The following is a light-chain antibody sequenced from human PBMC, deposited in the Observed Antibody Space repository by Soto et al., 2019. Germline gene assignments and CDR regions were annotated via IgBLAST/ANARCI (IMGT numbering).Light chain of an antibody. CDR3: QQSFDTPLT. CDR1: QTIGDY. Sequence: DIQLTQSPSSLSASVGDRVTVTCRASQTIGDYLNWYQQKPGKAPNLLIYAASLLQSGVPSRFSGTGSGTDFTLTINSLEPEDFATYYCQQSFDTPLTFGGGTKVDIK. J-gene: IGKJ4*01. V-gene: IGKV1-39*01. CDR2: AAS.